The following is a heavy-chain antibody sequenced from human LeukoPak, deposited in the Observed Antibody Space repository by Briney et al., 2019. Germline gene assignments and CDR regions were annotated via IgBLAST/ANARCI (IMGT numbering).Heavy chain of an antibody. D-gene: IGHD6-19*01. Sequence: GGSLRLSCAASGFTFSTYWIHWVRQAPGKGLVWVSRVNGDASSTIYADSVKGRFTISRDNAKNTVYLQMNSLRAEDTAVYYCARVEIAVAGRVTYGMDVWGQGTTVTVSS. CDR2: VNGDASST. CDR1: GFTFSTYW. V-gene: IGHV3-74*01. CDR3: ARVEIAVAGRVTYGMDV. J-gene: IGHJ6*02.